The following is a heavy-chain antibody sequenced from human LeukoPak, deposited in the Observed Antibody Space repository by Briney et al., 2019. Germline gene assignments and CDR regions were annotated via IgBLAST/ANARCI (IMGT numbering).Heavy chain of an antibody. CDR2: IYYYGST. J-gene: IGHJ5*02. CDR3: ARGEGSSMVRGVIFWFDP. Sequence: SETLSLTCTFSGDSISRSNYYWGWIRQPPGKGLEWIGSIYYYGSTNYNPSLKSRATISEDTSKNQFSLKLGSVTAVDTAVYYCARGEGSSMVRGVIFWFDPWGQGSLVTVSS. D-gene: IGHD3-10*01. V-gene: IGHV4-39*07. CDR1: GDSISRSNYY.